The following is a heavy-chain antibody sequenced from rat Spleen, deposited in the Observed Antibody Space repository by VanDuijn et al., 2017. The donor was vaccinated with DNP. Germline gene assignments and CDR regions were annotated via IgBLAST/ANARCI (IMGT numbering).Heavy chain of an antibody. D-gene: IGHD1-4*01. CDR2: ITSSGGST. V-gene: IGHV5-31*01. CDR1: GFTFNNYW. Sequence: EVQLVESGGDLVQPGRSLKLSCVASGFTFNNYWMTWIRQVPGKGLEWVASITSSGGSTYYPDSVKGRFTISRDNAKNTLYLQMNSLRSEDTATYYCARTTRVYWYFDSWGPGTMVTVSS. J-gene: IGHJ1*01. CDR3: ARTTRVYWYFDS.